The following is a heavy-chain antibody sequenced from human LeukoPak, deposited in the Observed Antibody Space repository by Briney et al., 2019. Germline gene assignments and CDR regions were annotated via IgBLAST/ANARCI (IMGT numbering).Heavy chain of an antibody. J-gene: IGHJ4*02. D-gene: IGHD6-19*01. Sequence: GGSLRLSCAASGFTFSSYSRNWVRQAPGKGLEWVSSISSSSSYIYYADSVKGRFTISRDNAKNSLYLQMNSLRAEDTAVYDCARDRDSSGWIDYWGQGTLVTVSS. V-gene: IGHV3-21*01. CDR2: ISSSSSYI. CDR3: ARDRDSSGWIDY. CDR1: GFTFSSYS.